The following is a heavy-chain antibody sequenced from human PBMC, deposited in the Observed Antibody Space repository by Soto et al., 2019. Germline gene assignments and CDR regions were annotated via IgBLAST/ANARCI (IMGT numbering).Heavy chain of an antibody. D-gene: IGHD1-20*01. CDR3: ARHLPYNWKEEYMDV. CDR1: GYTFTSYG. Sequence: ASVKVSCKASGYTFTSYGISWVRQAPGQGLEWMGWISAYNGNTNYAQKLQGRVTMTTDTSTSTAYMELRSLRSDDTAMYYCARHLPYNWKEEYMDVWGKGTTVTVSS. J-gene: IGHJ6*03. CDR2: ISAYNGNT. V-gene: IGHV1-18*01.